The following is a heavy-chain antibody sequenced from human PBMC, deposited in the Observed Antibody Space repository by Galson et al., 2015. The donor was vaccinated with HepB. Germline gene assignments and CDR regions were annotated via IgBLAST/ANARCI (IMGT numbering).Heavy chain of an antibody. V-gene: IGHV3-9*01. CDR1: GFTFDDYA. J-gene: IGHJ6*02. D-gene: IGHD2-2*01. CDR2: ISWNSGSI. CDR3: AKDRVALGCSSTSCYYYGMDV. Sequence: SLRLSCAASGFTFDDYAMHWVRQAPGKGLEWVSGISWNSGSIGYADSVKGRFTISRDNAKNSLYLQMNSLRAEDTALYYCAKDRVALGCSSTSCYYYGMDVWGQGTTVTVSS.